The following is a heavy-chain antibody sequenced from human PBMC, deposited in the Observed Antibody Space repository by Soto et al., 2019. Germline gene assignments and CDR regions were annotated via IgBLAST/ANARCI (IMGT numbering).Heavy chain of an antibody. V-gene: IGHV1-2*02. CDR2: INPNSGGT. J-gene: IGHJ4*02. CDR1: GYTFTGYY. Sequence: QVQLVQSGAEVKKPGASVKVSCKASGYTFTGYYMHWVRQAPGQGLEWMGWINPNSGGTNYAQKFQGRGTMTRDTSISTAYMELSRLRSDDTAVYYCARDGIPPRYDSSGYYVLLSYYFDYWGQGTLVTVSS. CDR3: ARDGIPPRYDSSGYYVLLSYYFDY. D-gene: IGHD3-22*01.